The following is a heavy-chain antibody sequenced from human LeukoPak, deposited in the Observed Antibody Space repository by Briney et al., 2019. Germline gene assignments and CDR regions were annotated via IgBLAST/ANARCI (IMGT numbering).Heavy chain of an antibody. V-gene: IGHV4-34*01. CDR3: ARAACSGGICYSFSEYYFDY. CDR2: INHGGSA. D-gene: IGHD2-15*01. CDR1: GGSFTDYY. J-gene: IGHJ4*02. Sequence: SETLSLTCAVYGGSFTDYYWSWIRQSPGKGLVWIGEINHGGSASYNPSLQSRVTISVDTSKNQFSLKLNSVTAADTAVYYCARAACSGGICYSFSEYYFDYWGQGTLVSVSS.